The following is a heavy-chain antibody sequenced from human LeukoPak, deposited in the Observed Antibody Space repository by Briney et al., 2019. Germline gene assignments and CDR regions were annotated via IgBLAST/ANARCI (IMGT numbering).Heavy chain of an antibody. J-gene: IGHJ6*02. CDR3: AKGGPNTVTTYYYYGMDV. CDR1: GFTFSSYA. Sequence: TGGSLRLSCAASGFTFSSYAMSWVRQAPGKGLEGVSAISGSGGSTHYADSVKGRFTISRDNSKNTLYLQMNSLRAEDTAVYYCAKGGPNTVTTYYYYGMDVWGQGTTVTVSS. CDR2: ISGSGGST. D-gene: IGHD4-11*01. V-gene: IGHV3-23*01.